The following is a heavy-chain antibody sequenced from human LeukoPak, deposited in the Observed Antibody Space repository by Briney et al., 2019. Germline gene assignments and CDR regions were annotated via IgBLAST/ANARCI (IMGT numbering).Heavy chain of an antibody. V-gene: IGHV4-34*01. CDR1: GFTFSSYA. J-gene: IGHJ4*02. CDR3: GRRSIRGVIRY. Sequence: PGGSLRLSCAASGFTFSSYAMSWVRQAPGKGLEWIGEIYHSGSTNYNPSLKSRVTISVDTSKNQFSLKLSSVTAADTAVYYCGRRSIRGVIRYWGQGTLVTVSS. D-gene: IGHD3-10*01. CDR2: IYHSGST.